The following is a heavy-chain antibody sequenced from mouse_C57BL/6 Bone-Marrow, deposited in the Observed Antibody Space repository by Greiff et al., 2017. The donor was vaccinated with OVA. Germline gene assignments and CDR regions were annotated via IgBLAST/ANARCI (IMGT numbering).Heavy chain of an antibody. Sequence: QVHVKQSGPELVKPGASVKLSCKASGYTFTSYGISWVKQRTGQGLEWIGEIYPRSGNTYYNEKFKGKATLTADKSSSTAYMELRSLTSEDSAVYFCARQTTVVATENYFDYWGQGTTLTVSS. D-gene: IGHD1-1*01. V-gene: IGHV1-81*01. CDR2: IYPRSGNT. J-gene: IGHJ2*01. CDR1: GYTFTSYG. CDR3: ARQTTVVATENYFDY.